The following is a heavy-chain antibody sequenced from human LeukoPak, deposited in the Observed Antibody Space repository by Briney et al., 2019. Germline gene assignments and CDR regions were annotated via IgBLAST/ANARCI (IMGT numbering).Heavy chain of an antibody. CDR2: INHSGST. J-gene: IGHJ5*02. D-gene: IGHD1-1*01. V-gene: IGHV4-34*01. CDR1: GGSFSGYN. Sequence: SETLSLTCAVYGGSFSGYNWSWIRQPPGKGLEWIGEINHSGSTNYNPSLKSRVTMSVDTSKDQFSLRLSSVTAADTAVYYCAGSIQPGGWFDPWGQGTLVTVSS. CDR3: AGSIQPGGWFDP.